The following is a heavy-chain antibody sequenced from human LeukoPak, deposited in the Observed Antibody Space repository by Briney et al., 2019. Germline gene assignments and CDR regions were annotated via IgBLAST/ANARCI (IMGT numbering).Heavy chain of an antibody. Sequence: GGSLRLSCAASGFTFSSYAMSWVRRAPGKGLEWVSAISGSGGSTYYADSVKGRFTISRDNSKNTLYLQMNSLRAEDTAVYYCAKDGVRYGSGLDAFDIWGQGTMVTVSS. CDR2: ISGSGGST. J-gene: IGHJ3*02. CDR1: GFTFSSYA. D-gene: IGHD3-10*01. V-gene: IGHV3-23*01. CDR3: AKDGVRYGSGLDAFDI.